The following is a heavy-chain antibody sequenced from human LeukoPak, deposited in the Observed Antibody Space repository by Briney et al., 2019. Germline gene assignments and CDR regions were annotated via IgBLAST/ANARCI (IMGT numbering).Heavy chain of an antibody. CDR2: IYYSGST. V-gene: IGHV4-31*01. CDR3: AREATVTPGWFDP. J-gene: IGHJ5*02. D-gene: IGHD4-17*01. Sequence: SETLSLTYTVSGGSLSRGGYYWSWLRQHPGRGREWIGYIYYSGSTYYNPSLKSPVTISLDTSKNQFSLKLSSVTAADTAVYYCAREATVTPGWFDPWGQGTLVTVSS. CDR1: GGSLSRGGYY.